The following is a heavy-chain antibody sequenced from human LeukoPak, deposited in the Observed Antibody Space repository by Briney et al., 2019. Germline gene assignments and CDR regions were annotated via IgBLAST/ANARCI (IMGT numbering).Heavy chain of an antibody. J-gene: IGHJ4*02. CDR1: GFTFSNYG. Sequence: PGGSLRLSCAASGFTFSNYGMSWVRQAPGKGLEWVASIKQDGSEKFYVDSVKGRFTISRDNAKNSLYLQMNSLRAEDTAVYYCANTILTGALWGQGTLVTVSS. D-gene: IGHD2-2*02. V-gene: IGHV3-7*01. CDR3: ANTILTGAL. CDR2: IKQDGSEK.